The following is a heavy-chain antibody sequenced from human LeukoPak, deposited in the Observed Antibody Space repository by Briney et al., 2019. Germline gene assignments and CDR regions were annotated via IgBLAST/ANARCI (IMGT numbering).Heavy chain of an antibody. CDR3: ARGPSITGTTPYYYYMDV. J-gene: IGHJ6*03. D-gene: IGHD1-7*01. CDR1: GFTFSSYG. CDR2: IWYDGSNK. V-gene: IGHV3-33*01. Sequence: GGSLTLSCAASGFTFSSYGMHWVRLAPGKGLEWVAVIWYDGSNKYYADSVKGRFTISRDNSKNTLYLQMNSLRAEDTAVYYCARGPSITGTTPYYYYMDVWGKGTTVTDSS.